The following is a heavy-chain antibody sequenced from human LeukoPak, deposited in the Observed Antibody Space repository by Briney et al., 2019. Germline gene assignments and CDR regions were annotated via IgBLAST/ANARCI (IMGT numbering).Heavy chain of an antibody. D-gene: IGHD2-2*01. V-gene: IGHV3-7*01. J-gene: IGHJ3*02. CDR3: ARESIVVVPTTMDDASDI. Sequence: PGGSLRLSCAASGFTFSSYWMSWVRQAPGKGLEWVANIKQDGSEKYYVDSVKGRFTISRDNAKNALYLQMHSLRVEDTAVYYCARESIVVVPTTMDDASDIWGQGTMVTVSS. CDR2: IKQDGSEK. CDR1: GFTFSSYW.